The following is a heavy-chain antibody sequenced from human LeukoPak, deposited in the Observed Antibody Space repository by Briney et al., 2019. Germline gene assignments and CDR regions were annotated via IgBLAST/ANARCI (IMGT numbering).Heavy chain of an antibody. Sequence: GVSLRLSCAASGFTFNYYWLTWVRQAPGKGLEWVANIQQDGSEKYYVDSVKGRFIISRDNAKNSLYLQMNSLRAEDTALYYCAKDQLRYFDSYDYWGQGTLVTVSS. CDR3: AKDQLRYFDSYDY. J-gene: IGHJ4*02. CDR2: IQQDGSEK. CDR1: GFTFNYYW. V-gene: IGHV3-7*03. D-gene: IGHD3-9*01.